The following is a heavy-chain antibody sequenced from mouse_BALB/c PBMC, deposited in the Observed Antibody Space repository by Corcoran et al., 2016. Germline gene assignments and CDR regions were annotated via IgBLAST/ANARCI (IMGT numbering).Heavy chain of an antibody. CDR2: INPYNGGP. D-gene: IGHD2-10*02. J-gene: IGHJ3*01. CDR3: AREEYGNSWFAY. Sequence: EVQLQQSGPELVKPGGSMKISCKASGYSFTGYAMSWVKQSHGKNLEWIGLINPYNGGPTYNQKFKGKATLTVDKSSSTAYMELLSLTSEDSAVYYCAREEYGNSWFAYWGQGTLVTVSA. V-gene: IGHV1-18*01. CDR1: GYSFTGYA.